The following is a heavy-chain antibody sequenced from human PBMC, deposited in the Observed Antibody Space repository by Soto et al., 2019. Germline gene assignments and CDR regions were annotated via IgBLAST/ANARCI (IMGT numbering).Heavy chain of an antibody. V-gene: IGHV3-30-3*01. Sequence: QVQLVESGGGVVQPGRSLRLSCAASGFTFSSYAMHWVRQAPGKGLEWVAVISYDGSNKYYADSVKGRFTISRDNSKNXXYLQLNRLGAEATAVYSCPRGRDILTGAEVYYFDYWGQGTLVTVSS. D-gene: IGHD3-9*01. CDR3: PRGRDILTGAEVYYFDY. CDR1: GFTFSSYA. CDR2: ISYDGSNK. J-gene: IGHJ4*02.